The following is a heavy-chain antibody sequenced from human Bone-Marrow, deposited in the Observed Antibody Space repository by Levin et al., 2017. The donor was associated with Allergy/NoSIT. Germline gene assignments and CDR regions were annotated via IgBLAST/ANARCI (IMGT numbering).Heavy chain of an antibody. Sequence: SETLSLTCTASGGSISNYYWSWIRLPLGKGLEYIGYIHYSGSTNYNPSLKSRVTISLDTSKNPFSLRLSSVTVPDTAVYYCEGGSRYFDWLSVPWFDPWGQGTLVTVSS. J-gene: IGHJ5*02. V-gene: IGHV4-59*01. CDR1: GGSISNYY. CDR3: EGGSRYFDWLSVPWFDP. D-gene: IGHD3-9*01. CDR2: IHYSGST.